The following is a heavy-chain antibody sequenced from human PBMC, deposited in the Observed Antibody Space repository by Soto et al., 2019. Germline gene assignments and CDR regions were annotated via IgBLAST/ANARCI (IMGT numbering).Heavy chain of an antibody. D-gene: IGHD5-18*01. V-gene: IGHV1-69*13. CDR1: GGTFSSYA. CDR2: IIPIFGTA. CDR3: ASRYTQLWYIRGLSLHSAYGMDV. J-gene: IGHJ6*02. Sequence: GASVKVSCKASGGTFSSYAISWVRQAPGQGLEWMGGIIPIFGTANYAQKFQGRVTITADESTSTAYMELSSLRSEDTAVYYCASRYTQLWYIRGLSLHSAYGMDVWGQGTTVTVSS.